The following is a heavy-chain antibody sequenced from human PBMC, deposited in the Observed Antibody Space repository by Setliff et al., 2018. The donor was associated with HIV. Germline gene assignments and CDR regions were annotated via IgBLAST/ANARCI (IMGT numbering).Heavy chain of an antibody. D-gene: IGHD3-22*01. CDR2: IWYDGSNK. CDR1: GFTFSSYG. Sequence: PGGSLRLSCAASGFTFSSYGMHWVRQAPGKGLEWVTVIWYDGSNKYYADSVKGRFTISRDNSKNTLYLQMNSLRAEDTAVYYCVRDPASSAYYARFDYWGQGTLVTVSS. V-gene: IGHV3-33*08. CDR3: VRDPASSAYYARFDY. J-gene: IGHJ4*02.